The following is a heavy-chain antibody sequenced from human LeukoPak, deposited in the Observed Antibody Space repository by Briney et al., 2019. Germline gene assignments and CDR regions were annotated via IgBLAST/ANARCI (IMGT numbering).Heavy chain of an antibody. Sequence: PGGSLRLSCAASGFSFSSYSMNWVRQAARKGLEWVSSISSSSSYIYYADSVKGRFTISRDNAKNSLYLQMNSLRAEDTAVYYCASSTRDETFDYWGQGTLVTVSP. J-gene: IGHJ4*02. CDR3: ASSTRDETFDY. CDR1: GFSFSSYS. D-gene: IGHD2/OR15-2a*01. V-gene: IGHV3-21*01. CDR2: ISSSSSYI.